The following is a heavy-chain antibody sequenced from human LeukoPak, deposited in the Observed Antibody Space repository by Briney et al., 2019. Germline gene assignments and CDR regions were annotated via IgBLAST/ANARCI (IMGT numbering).Heavy chain of an antibody. CDR2: IHPRSGDK. CDR3: ARDGEYGTGSYWRGCFDY. CDR1: GYAFTAFN. V-gene: IGHV1-2*02. J-gene: IGHJ4*02. D-gene: IGHD3-10*01. Sequence: PSGKLSCKASGYAFTAFNINWKRQPHGQGIEWMGVIHPRSGDKSYAQKFQGRVTMARDTSISTVYMDLSSLGSDDTAVYYCARDGEYGTGSYWRGCFDYWGQGIQVTVSS.